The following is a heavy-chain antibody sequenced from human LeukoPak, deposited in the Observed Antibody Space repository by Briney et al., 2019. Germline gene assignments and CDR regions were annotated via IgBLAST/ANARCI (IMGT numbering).Heavy chain of an antibody. V-gene: IGHV1-18*01. D-gene: IGHD1-26*01. CDR2: ISAYNGNT. CDR3: AREIAGIVGAFFDY. CDR1: GYTFTSYG. Sequence: GASVKVSCKASGYTFTSYGFSWVRQAPGQGLEWMGWISAYNGNTNYAQKLQGRVTMTTDTSTSTAYMELRSLRSDDTAVYYCAREIAGIVGAFFDYWGQGTLVTVSS. J-gene: IGHJ4*02.